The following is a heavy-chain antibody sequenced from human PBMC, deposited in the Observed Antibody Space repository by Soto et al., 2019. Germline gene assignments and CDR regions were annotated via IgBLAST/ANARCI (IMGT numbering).Heavy chain of an antibody. J-gene: IGHJ3*02. Sequence: GESLKISCKGSGYNFNNYWINWVRQVPGKGLEWMGRIDPYDSYTNYSPSFQGHVTISVDTSSSTAYLQWSSLKASDTAMYYCARHHLYDAFDIWGQGTMVT. V-gene: IGHV5-10-1*01. CDR1: GYNFNNYW. CDR3: ARHHLYDAFDI. CDR2: IDPYDSYT.